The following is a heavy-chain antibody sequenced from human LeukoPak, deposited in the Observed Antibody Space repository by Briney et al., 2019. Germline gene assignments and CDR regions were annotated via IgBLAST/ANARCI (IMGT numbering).Heavy chain of an antibody. Sequence: GGSLRLPCAASGFTFSSYGMHWVRQAPGKGLEWVAFIRYDGSNKYYADSVKGRFTISRDNSKNTLYLQMNSLRAEDTAVYYCAKDVLRYSSSWTFDYWGQGTLVTVSS. CDR2: IRYDGSNK. D-gene: IGHD6-13*01. V-gene: IGHV3-30*02. CDR3: AKDVLRYSSSWTFDY. CDR1: GFTFSSYG. J-gene: IGHJ4*02.